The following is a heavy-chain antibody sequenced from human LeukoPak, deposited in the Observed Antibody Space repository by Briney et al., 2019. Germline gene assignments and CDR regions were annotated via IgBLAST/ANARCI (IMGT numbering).Heavy chain of an antibody. Sequence: GGSLRLSCAASGFTFGSYGMHWVRQAPGKGLEWVAVIWYDGSNKYYADSVKGRFTISRDNSKNTLYLQMNSLRAEDTAVYYCARSLPYSSWYLLSHYWGQGTLVTVSS. CDR3: ARSLPYSSWYLLSHY. CDR1: GFTFGSYG. CDR2: IWYDGSNK. J-gene: IGHJ4*02. V-gene: IGHV3-33*01. D-gene: IGHD6-13*01.